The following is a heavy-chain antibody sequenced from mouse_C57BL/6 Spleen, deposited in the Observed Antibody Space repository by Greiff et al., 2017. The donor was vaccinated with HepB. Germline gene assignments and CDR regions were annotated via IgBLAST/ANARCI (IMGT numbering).Heavy chain of an antibody. CDR3: TTRPFYGSSYGFAY. CDR2: IDPENGDT. V-gene: IGHV14-4*01. J-gene: IGHJ3*01. D-gene: IGHD1-1*01. Sequence: EVQLQQSGAELVRPGASVKLSCTASGFNIKDDYMHWVKQRPEQGLEWIGWIDPENGDTEYASKFQGKATITADTSSNTAYLQLSSLTSEDTAVYYCTTRPFYGSSYGFAYWGQRTLVTVSA. CDR1: GFNIKDDY.